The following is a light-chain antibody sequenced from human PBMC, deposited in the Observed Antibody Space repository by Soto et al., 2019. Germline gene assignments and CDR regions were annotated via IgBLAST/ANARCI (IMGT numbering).Light chain of an antibody. CDR2: DVN. J-gene: IGLJ2*01. Sequence: QSALTQPASMSGSPGQSITISCTGTSSDVGGYNYVSWYRQHPGKAPKLMIYDVNNRPSGVSNRFSGSKSGNTASLTISGLQAEDEADYYCSSHSSSSTLVVFGGATKFTVL. CDR3: SSHSSSSTLVV. CDR1: SSDVGGYNY. V-gene: IGLV2-14*03.